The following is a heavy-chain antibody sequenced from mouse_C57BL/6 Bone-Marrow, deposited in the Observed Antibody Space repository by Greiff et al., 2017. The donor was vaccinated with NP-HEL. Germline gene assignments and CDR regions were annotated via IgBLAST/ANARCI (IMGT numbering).Heavy chain of an antibody. CDR2: INPYNGGT. D-gene: IGHD2-4*01. J-gene: IGHJ4*01. CDR1: GYTFTHYY. Sequence: VQLQQSGPVLVKPGASVKMSCKASGYTFTHYYMNWVKQSHGKSLEWIGVINPYNGGTSYNQKFKGKATLTVDKSSSTAYMELNSLTSEDSAVYYCASAIYYDSYYYAMDYWGQGTTVTVAS. CDR3: ASAIYYDSYYYAMDY. V-gene: IGHV1-19*01.